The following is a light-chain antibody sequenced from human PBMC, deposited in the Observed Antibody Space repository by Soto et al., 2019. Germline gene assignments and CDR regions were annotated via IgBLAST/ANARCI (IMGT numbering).Light chain of an antibody. V-gene: IGLV3-21*04. Sequence: SHERTPPPPVSVGPGKTAMSSLVRNNIGIKSVHWYQQKPGQAPVLVIYYDNDRPSGIPERFSGSNSENTATLTISRVEAGDEADYYCQVWDSSRDHFVFGTGTRSPS. CDR3: QVWDSSRDHFV. J-gene: IGLJ1*01. CDR1: NIGIKS. CDR2: YDN.